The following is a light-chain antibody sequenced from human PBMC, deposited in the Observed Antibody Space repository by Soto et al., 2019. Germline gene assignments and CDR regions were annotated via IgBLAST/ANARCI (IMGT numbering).Light chain of an antibody. J-gene: IGKJ4*01. CDR1: QSVSSNY. CDR3: QQYGDSPRLT. V-gene: IGKV3-20*01. CDR2: GAS. Sequence: EIVLTQSPGTLSLSPGERATLSCRASQSVSSNYLAWYQQRPGQAPRLLFYGASSRATGIPGRFSGSGSGTDFTLTINRLEPEDFALYYCQQYGDSPRLTFGGGTKVEIK.